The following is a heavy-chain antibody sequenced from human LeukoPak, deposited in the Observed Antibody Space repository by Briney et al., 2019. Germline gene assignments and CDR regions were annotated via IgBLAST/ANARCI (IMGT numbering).Heavy chain of an antibody. D-gene: IGHD1-20*01. Sequence: ASVKVSCKASGYTFICYYVHWVRQAPGQGREWMGWINPNSGDTNYAQKFQGRVTMTRDTSISTAYMELSRLTSADTAVYYCAREITGMIGPTDYWGRGTLVTVSS. V-gene: IGHV1-2*02. CDR1: GYTFICYY. CDR3: AREITGMIGPTDY. J-gene: IGHJ4*02. CDR2: INPNSGDT.